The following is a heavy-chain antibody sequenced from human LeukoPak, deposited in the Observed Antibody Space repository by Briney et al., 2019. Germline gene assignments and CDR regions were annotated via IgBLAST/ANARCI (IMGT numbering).Heavy chain of an antibody. V-gene: IGHV3-23*01. J-gene: IGHJ6*02. CDR1: GFTFTTYA. CDR3: AKDLTTVTYYYYYGMDV. Sequence: GGSLRLSCAASGFTFTTYAMTWVRQAPGKGLEWVSAISGSGGSTYYADSVKGRFTISRDNSKNTLYLQMNSLRAEDTAVYYCAKDLTTVTYYYYYGMDVWGQGTTVTVSS. CDR2: ISGSGGST. D-gene: IGHD4-17*01.